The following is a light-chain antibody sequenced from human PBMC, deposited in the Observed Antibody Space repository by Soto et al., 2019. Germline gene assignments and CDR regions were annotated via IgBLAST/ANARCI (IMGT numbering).Light chain of an antibody. CDR1: QSVSSSF. CDR3: QQYDSSPWT. V-gene: IGKV3-20*01. Sequence: ESVLTQSPGTLSLSPGERATLSCRASQSVSSSFLAWYQLKPGQAPRLLIYGASSRATGIPDRFSGSGSGTDFTLTISRREPEEFAVYYCQQYDSSPWTFGQGTKVEIK. J-gene: IGKJ1*01. CDR2: GAS.